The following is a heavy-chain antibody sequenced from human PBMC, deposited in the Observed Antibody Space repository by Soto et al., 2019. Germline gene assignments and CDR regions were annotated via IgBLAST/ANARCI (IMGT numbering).Heavy chain of an antibody. V-gene: IGHV1-18*01. CDR2: INVYNGNT. CDR1: GYTFTSYA. D-gene: IGHD4-4*01. Sequence: QVQLVQSGAEVKKPGASVKVSCKASGYTFTSYAISWVRQAPGQGLEWMGWINVYNGNTKYAQKFQGRVTMTTDTSTSTVYMELRRLTSDDTAVYYCARDGVAVTTGISGYWGQGNLVTVYS. CDR3: ARDGVAVTTGISGY. J-gene: IGHJ4*02.